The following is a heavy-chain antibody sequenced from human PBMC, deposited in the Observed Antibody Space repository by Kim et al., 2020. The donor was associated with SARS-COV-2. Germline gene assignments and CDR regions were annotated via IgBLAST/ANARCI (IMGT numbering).Heavy chain of an antibody. CDR2: INHSGST. D-gene: IGHD6-6*01. J-gene: IGHJ4*02. V-gene: IGHV4-34*01. CDR1: GGSFSGYY. Sequence: SETLSLTCAVYGGSFSGYYWSWIRQPPGKGLEWIGEINHSGSTNYNPSLKSRVTISVDTSKNQFSLKLSSVTAADTAVYYCARAVREGSSLYFDYWGQGTLVTVSS. CDR3: ARAVREGSSLYFDY.